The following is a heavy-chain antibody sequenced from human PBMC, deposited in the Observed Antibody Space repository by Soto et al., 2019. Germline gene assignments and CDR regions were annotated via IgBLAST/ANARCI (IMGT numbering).Heavy chain of an antibody. J-gene: IGHJ4*02. CDR2: VNPNNGDT. V-gene: IGHV1-8*01. Sequence: QVQLVQSGAELKKPGASVKVSCKASGYTFSNYDMNWVQQATGQGPEWIGWVNPNNGDTGYAQKFQGRVTLATDISTTAAYMELTRLRSEDTAIYYCAKVSRKGSAIDFDYWGQGTLITVSS. D-gene: IGHD3-10*01. CDR1: GYTFSNYD. CDR3: AKVSRKGSAIDFDY.